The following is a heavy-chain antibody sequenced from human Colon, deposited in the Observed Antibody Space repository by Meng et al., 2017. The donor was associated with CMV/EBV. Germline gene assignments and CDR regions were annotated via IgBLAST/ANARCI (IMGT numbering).Heavy chain of an antibody. CDR1: GYPFTIHD. CDR3: ATLSIYDSTISDF. CDR2: MNPNSGDT. V-gene: IGHV1-2*02. J-gene: IGHJ4*02. Sequence: CKTSGYPFTIHDRHWVRQAPGRGLEWMGWMNPNSGDTNYAQKFQDRVEMTRDTTVNTAYLDLTSLRSADTAVYYCATLSIYDSTISDFWGQGTLVTVSS. D-gene: IGHD5/OR15-5a*01.